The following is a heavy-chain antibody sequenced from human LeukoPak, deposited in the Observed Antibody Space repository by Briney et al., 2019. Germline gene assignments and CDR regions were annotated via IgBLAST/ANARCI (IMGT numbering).Heavy chain of an antibody. Sequence: GGSLRLSCAASGFTFSSYAMSWVRQAPGKGLEWVSALSSTGGSTYYADSVKGRFIISRDNSKNTLYLQMNSLRAEDTAVYYCAKLTGGSYYANYFDYWGQGTLVTVSS. CDR3: AKLTGGSYYANYFDY. J-gene: IGHJ4*02. V-gene: IGHV3-23*01. CDR2: LSSTGGST. CDR1: GFTFSSYA. D-gene: IGHD1-26*01.